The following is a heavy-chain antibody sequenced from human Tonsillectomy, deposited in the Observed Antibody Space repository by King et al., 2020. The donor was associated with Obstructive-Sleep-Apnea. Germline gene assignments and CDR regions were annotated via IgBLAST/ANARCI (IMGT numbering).Heavy chain of an antibody. D-gene: IGHD7-27*01. CDR2: IYFSGST. Sequence: QLQLQESGPGLVKPSQTLSLTCTVSGGSIGSGDYYWSWIRQHPGKGLEWFGYIYFSGSTYSNPSLKSRVTISLDTSQNQFSLKLSSVTAADTAVYFCARDSEKLGIRAYFDLWGRGTLVTVAS. J-gene: IGHJ2*01. CDR1: GGSIGSGDYY. V-gene: IGHV4-31*03. CDR3: ARDSEKLGIRAYFDL.